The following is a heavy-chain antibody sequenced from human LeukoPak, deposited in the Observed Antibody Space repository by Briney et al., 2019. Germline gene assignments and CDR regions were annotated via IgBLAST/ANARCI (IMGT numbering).Heavy chain of an antibody. V-gene: IGHV3-23*01. Sequence: GGSLRLSCAASGFTFSSYAMSWVRQAPGKGLEWVSAISGSGGSTYYADSVKGRFTISRDNSKNTLYLQMNSLRAEDTAVYYCAKDGQQLPPFSPNYFDYWGQGTLVTVSS. CDR3: AKDGQQLPPFSPNYFDY. CDR1: GFTFSSYA. D-gene: IGHD6-13*01. J-gene: IGHJ4*02. CDR2: ISGSGGST.